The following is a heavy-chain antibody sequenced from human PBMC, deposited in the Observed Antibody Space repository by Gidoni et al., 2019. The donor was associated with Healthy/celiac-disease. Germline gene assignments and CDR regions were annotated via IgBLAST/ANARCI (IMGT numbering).Heavy chain of an antibody. V-gene: IGHV1-69*01. CDR1: GGTFSSYA. CDR3: ARDLGRGYSSSRDIYYFDY. D-gene: IGHD6-13*01. CDR2: IIPIFGTA. Sequence: QVQLVQSGAEVKKPGSSVKVSCKASGGTFSSYAISWVRQAPGQGLEWMGGIIPIFGTANYAQKFQGRVTITADESTSTAYMELSSLRSEDTAVYYCARDLGRGYSSSRDIYYFDYWGQGTLVTVSS. J-gene: IGHJ4*02.